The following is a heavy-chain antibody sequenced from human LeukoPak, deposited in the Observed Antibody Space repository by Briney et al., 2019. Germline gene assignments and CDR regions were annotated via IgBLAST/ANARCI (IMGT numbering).Heavy chain of an antibody. CDR3: AKDSLADIDY. CDR2: IRHDGSIK. D-gene: IGHD3-16*01. J-gene: IGHJ4*02. CDR1: GFIFSTYG. V-gene: IGHV3-30*02. Sequence: GSLRLSCAASGFIFSTYGMYWVRPAPGKGLEWVAFIRHDGSIKNYADSVKGRSTISRDNSKNTLYLQMNSLRAEDTAVYYCAKDSLADIDYWGQGTLVTVSS.